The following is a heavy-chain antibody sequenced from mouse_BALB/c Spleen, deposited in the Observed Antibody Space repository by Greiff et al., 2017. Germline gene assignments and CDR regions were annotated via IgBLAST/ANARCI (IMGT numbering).Heavy chain of an antibody. Sequence: EVKLQESGGGLVKPGGSLKLSCAASGFTFSDYYMYWVRQTPEKRLEWVATISDGGSYTYYPDSVKGRFTISRDNAKNNLYLQMSSLKSEDTAMYYCARDTTMITTSYAMDYWGQGTSVTVSS. D-gene: IGHD2-4*01. V-gene: IGHV5-4*02. J-gene: IGHJ4*01. CDR3: ARDTTMITTSYAMDY. CDR2: ISDGGSYT. CDR1: GFTFSDYY.